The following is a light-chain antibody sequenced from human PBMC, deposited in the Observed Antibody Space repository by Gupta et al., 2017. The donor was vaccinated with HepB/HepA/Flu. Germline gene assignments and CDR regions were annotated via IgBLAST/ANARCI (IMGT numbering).Light chain of an antibody. Sequence: EIVLTQSPGTLSLSPGERATLSCRASQSVGSSNLAWFQQKPGQAPRLLIYGASSRATAIPDRFSGSGSGTDFTLTISRLEPEDFAVYYCQHYSSSVCSLGQGTKLEIK. CDR1: QSVGSSN. J-gene: IGKJ2*04. CDR2: GAS. V-gene: IGKV3-20*01. CDR3: QHYSSSVCS.